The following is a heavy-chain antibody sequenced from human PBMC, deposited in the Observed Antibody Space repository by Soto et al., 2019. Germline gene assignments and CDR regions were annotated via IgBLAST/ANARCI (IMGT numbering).Heavy chain of an antibody. V-gene: IGHV1-18*01. Sequence: QVQLVQSGAEVKKPGASVKVSCTASGYTFNSYGISWVRQAPGQGLEWMGWISAYNGNTNYAQKFQGRVTMTTDTSTSTAYMELRSLISDDTAVYYCAGALYCSGGSCRGDYWGQGTLVTVSS. D-gene: IGHD2-15*01. CDR2: ISAYNGNT. J-gene: IGHJ4*02. CDR3: AGALYCSGGSCRGDY. CDR1: GYTFNSYG.